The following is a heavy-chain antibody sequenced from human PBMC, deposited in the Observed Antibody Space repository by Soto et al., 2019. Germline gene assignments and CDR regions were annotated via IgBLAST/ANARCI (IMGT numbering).Heavy chain of an antibody. CDR3: ARGHHRHVDTAMVTPTTYGMDV. V-gene: IGHV3-11*05. CDR1: GFDFSDFH. D-gene: IGHD5-18*01. CDR2: ISSSLGHT. Sequence: GGSLRLSCVASGFDFSDFHISWVRQAPGKGLEWISYISSSLGHTDYAESVKGRFTISRDNAKSSVFLEMSDLRSDDTAVYYCARGHHRHVDTAMVTPTTYGMDVWGQGTTVTVSS. J-gene: IGHJ6*02.